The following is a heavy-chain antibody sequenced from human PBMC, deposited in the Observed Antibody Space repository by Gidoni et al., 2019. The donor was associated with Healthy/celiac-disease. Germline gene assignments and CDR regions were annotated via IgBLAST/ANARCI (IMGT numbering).Heavy chain of an antibody. J-gene: IGHJ4*02. CDR3: ASQGDYDSSGYYSFFDY. Sequence: QVQLQESGPGLVKPSETLSLTCAVSGYSISSGYYWGWIRQPPGKGLEWIGSIYHSGSTYYNPSLKSRVTISVDTSKNQFSLKLSSVTAADTAVYYCASQGDYDSSGYYSFFDYWGQGTLVTVSS. D-gene: IGHD3-22*01. V-gene: IGHV4-38-2*01. CDR1: GYSISSGYY. CDR2: IYHSGST.